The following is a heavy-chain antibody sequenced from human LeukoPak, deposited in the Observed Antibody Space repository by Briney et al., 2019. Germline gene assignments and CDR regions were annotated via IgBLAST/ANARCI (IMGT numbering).Heavy chain of an antibody. Sequence: GGSLRLSCAASGFTFSSYAMHWVRQAPGKGLEWVAVISYDGSNKYYADSVKGRFTISRDNSKNTLYLQMNSLRAEDTAVYYCARDLAVAGTSDYWGQGTLVTVSS. CDR1: GFTFSSYA. CDR3: ARDLAVAGTSDY. CDR2: ISYDGSNK. J-gene: IGHJ4*02. D-gene: IGHD6-19*01. V-gene: IGHV3-30-3*01.